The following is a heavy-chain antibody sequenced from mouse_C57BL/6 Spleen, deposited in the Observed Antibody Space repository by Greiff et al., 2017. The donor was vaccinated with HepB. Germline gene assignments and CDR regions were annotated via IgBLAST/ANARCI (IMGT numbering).Heavy chain of an antibody. V-gene: IGHV1-50*01. CDR2: IDPSDSYT. CDR1: GYTFTSYW. Sequence: QVQLQQPGAELVKPGASVKLSCKASGYTFTSYWMQWVKQRPGQGLEWIGEIDPSDSYTNYNQKFKGKATLTVDTSSSTAYMQLSSLTSEDSAVYYCARYDYGNYAYFDDWGQGTTLTVSS. CDR3: ARYDYGNYAYFDD. J-gene: IGHJ2*01. D-gene: IGHD2-1*01.